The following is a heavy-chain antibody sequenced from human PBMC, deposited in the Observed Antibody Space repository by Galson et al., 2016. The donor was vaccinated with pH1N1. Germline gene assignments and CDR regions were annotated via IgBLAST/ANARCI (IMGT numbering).Heavy chain of an antibody. CDR1: GSSFTTSW. J-gene: IGHJ4*02. V-gene: IGHV5-51*01. D-gene: IGHD3-16*01. CDR3: ARCRGSEPASVWVDY. Sequence: QSGAEVTKPGESLKISCKGSGSSFTTSWIGWVRQMPGKGLEWMGIIYAGDSDTRYSPSFQGQVTISVDKSINTAYLQWSSLEASDTAMYYCARCRGSEPASVWVDYWGQGTLVTVSS. CDR2: IYAGDSDT.